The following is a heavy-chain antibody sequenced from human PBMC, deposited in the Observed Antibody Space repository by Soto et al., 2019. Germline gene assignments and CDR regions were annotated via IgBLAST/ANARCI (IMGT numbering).Heavy chain of an antibody. CDR1: GGTVSSYA. CDR3: ARQSSSGYYGWFDP. CDR2: IIPIFGTA. D-gene: IGHD3-22*01. J-gene: IGHJ5*02. Sequence: ASVKVSCKSSGGTVSSYAISWVRQAPGQGLEWMGGIIPIFGTANYAQKFQGRVTITADKSTSTAYMELSSLRSEDTAVYYCARQSSSGYYGWFDPLGQGTPVTVSS. V-gene: IGHV1-69*06.